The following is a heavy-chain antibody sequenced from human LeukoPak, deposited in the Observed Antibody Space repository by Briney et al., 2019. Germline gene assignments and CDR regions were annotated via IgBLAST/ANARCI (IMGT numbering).Heavy chain of an antibody. V-gene: IGHV3-15*01. Sequence: GGSLRLSCAASEFTFSNAWMNWVRQAPGKGLEWVGRIKSKTNGGTTDYAAPVKGRFTISRDDSKNTLYLQMNSLKTEDTAVYFCTTVTVCTGRSCPGAFDYWGQGTLVTVSS. CDR1: EFTFSNAW. J-gene: IGHJ4*02. CDR2: IKSKTNGGTT. D-gene: IGHD3/OR15-3a*01. CDR3: TTVTVCTGRSCPGAFDY.